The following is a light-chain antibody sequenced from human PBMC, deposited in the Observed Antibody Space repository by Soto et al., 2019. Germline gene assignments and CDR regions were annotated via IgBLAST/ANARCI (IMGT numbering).Light chain of an antibody. J-gene: IGLJ2*01. CDR2: RNN. CDR3: AAWDDSLKSVV. V-gene: IGLV1-47*01. Sequence: QSVLTQAPSASGAPGQSIIISCSGSSPNIGSNFVYWYQQFPGTAPKLLILRNNLRPSGVPDRFSGSKSGTSASLAISGLRSEDEADYHCAAWDDSLKSVVFGGGTKLTVL. CDR1: SPNIGSNF.